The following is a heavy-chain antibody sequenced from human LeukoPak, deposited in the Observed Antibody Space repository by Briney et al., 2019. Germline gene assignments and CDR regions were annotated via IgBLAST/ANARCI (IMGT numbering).Heavy chain of an antibody. J-gene: IGHJ4*02. CDR1: GYSISNGYY. Sequence: SETLSLTCTVSGYSISNGYYWGWIRQPPGQGLEWIGNLYHSGSTYYNPSLKSRVTISVDNAKSQFSLKLSSVTAADTAVYYCARELLSGDPSIGNWGQGTLVTVSS. D-gene: IGHD7-27*01. CDR2: LYHSGST. CDR3: ARELLSGDPSIGN. V-gene: IGHV4-38-2*02.